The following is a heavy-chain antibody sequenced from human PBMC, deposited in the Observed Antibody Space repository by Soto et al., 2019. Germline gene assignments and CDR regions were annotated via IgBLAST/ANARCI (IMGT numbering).Heavy chain of an antibody. CDR1: GFTFSTYG. V-gene: IGHV3-33*01. Sequence: QVQLVESGGGVVQPGRSLRLSCAASGFTFSTYGMHWVRQAPGKGLEWVAVIWYDGSHKYYADSVKGRFTISRDNSKNTLFLQMNSRRAEDTAVYYCARVYSLAWVDVWGQGTTVTVSS. CDR2: IWYDGSHK. J-gene: IGHJ6*02. CDR3: ARVYSLAWVDV. D-gene: IGHD2-8*01.